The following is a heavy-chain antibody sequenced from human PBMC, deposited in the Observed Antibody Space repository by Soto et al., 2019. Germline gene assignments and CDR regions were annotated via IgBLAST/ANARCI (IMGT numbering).Heavy chain of an antibody. J-gene: IGHJ4*02. Sequence: QVQLVQSGAEVKKPGASVKVSCKASGYTFRNFGISWVRQAPGQGLEWLGWISTDNGNTKYAQNFHYRVTMTTDTATTTAYIELRSVRSDGTAVYYCTRAAKYYDILPGYFVNDYWGQGTLVTVSS. CDR2: ISTDNGNT. D-gene: IGHD3-9*01. CDR3: TRAAKYYDILPGYFVNDY. V-gene: IGHV1-18*01. CDR1: GYTFRNFG.